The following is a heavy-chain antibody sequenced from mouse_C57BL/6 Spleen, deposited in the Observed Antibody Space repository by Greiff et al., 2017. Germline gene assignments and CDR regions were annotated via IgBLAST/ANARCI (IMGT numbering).Heavy chain of an antibody. CDR1: GYAFSSSW. Sequence: LMESGPELVKPGASVKISCKASGYAFSSSWMNWVKQRPGKGLEWIGRIYPGDGDTNYNGKFKGKATLTADKSSSTAYMQLSSLTSEDSAVYFCARSSYYSGAMDYWGQGTSVTVSS. CDR3: ARSSYYSGAMDY. D-gene: IGHD2-10*01. J-gene: IGHJ4*01. V-gene: IGHV1-82*01. CDR2: IYPGDGDT.